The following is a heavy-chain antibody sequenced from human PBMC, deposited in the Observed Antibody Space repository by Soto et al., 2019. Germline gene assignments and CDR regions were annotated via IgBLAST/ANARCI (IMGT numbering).Heavy chain of an antibody. CDR3: ARDHAEQRDATNYYTGMDV. D-gene: IGHD6-25*01. J-gene: IGHJ6*02. CDR2: ISDTGTT. V-gene: IGHV4-31*03. CDR1: GGSIRSENYY. Sequence: QVQLQESGPGLVKASQTLSLTCTVSGGSIRSENYYWNWIRQRPGKGLEWIGYISDTGTTAYNPALQSRHSTSWDSSQIHFSLRGHPVTAADAAIYYSARDHAEQRDATNYYTGMDVWGHGTPVTVS.